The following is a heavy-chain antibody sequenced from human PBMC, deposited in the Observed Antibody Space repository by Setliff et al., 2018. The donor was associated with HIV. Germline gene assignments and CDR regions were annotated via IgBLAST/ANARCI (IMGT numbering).Heavy chain of an antibody. V-gene: IGHV1-69*06. CDR1: GGTSKTFA. D-gene: IGHD1-7*01. Sequence: SVKVSCKSSGGTSKTFALNWVRQAPGQGLEWMGSIIPMFGTSNYAQTFQSRITIVADKLTHTAYIELSSLGSADTAIYYRSRDRGWELSHPPFFDSWGQGTLVTVS. J-gene: IGHJ4*02. CDR3: SRDRGWELSHPPFFDS. CDR2: IIPMFGTS.